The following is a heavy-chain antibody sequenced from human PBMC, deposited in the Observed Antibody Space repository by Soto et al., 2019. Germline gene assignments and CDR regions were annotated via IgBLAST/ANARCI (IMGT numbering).Heavy chain of an antibody. CDR2: ISWNSGSI. V-gene: IGHV3-9*01. CDR1: GFTFDDYA. Sequence: GGSLRLSCAASGFTFDDYAMHWVRQAPGKGLEWVSGISWNSGSIGYADSVKGRFTISRDNAKNSLYLQMNSLRAEDTALYYCAKVAGIQLWQHFDYWGQGTLVTVSS. D-gene: IGHD5-18*01. CDR3: AKVAGIQLWQHFDY. J-gene: IGHJ4*02.